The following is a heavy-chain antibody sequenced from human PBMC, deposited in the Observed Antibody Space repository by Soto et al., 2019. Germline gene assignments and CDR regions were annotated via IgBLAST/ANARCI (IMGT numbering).Heavy chain of an antibody. J-gene: IGHJ6*02. CDR3: AKKGAAAGNWGMDV. V-gene: IGHV2-5*02. D-gene: IGHD6-13*01. CDR2: IYLDDDK. CDR1: GFSLSTSGVG. Sequence: QITLKESGPTLVKPTQTLTLICTFSGFSLSTSGVGVGWIRQPPGKSLEWLALIYLDDDKSYSPSLKSRLTVTKDNTKNQVVLTLTNMDPLDKTRYYCAKKGAAAGNWGMDVWGQGTTVTVSS.